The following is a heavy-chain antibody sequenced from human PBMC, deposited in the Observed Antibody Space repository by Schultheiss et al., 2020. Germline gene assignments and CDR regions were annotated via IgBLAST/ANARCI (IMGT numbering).Heavy chain of an antibody. CDR1: GFTFSSYD. J-gene: IGHJ5*02. D-gene: IGHD6-19*01. V-gene: IGHV3-NL1*01. CDR3: ARDPVLQSGWYNWFDP. CDR2: ISWDGGST. Sequence: GGSLRLSCAASGFTFSSYDMHWVRQAPGKGLEWVSLISWDGGSTYYADSVKGRFTISRDNSKNTLYLQMNSLRAEDTAVYYCARDPVLQSGWYNWFDPWGQGTLVTVSS.